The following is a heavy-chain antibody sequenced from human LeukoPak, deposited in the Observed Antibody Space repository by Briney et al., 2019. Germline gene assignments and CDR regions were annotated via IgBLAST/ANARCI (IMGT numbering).Heavy chain of an antibody. CDR3: ARAPSEIGGYYPEYFRH. CDR2: IKSDGST. CDR1: GFTFSSYW. D-gene: IGHD3-22*01. V-gene: IGHV3-74*01. Sequence: GGSLRLSCAASGFTFSSYWMHWVRQAPGKGLVWVSRIKSDGSTNYADSVKGRFTISRDNAKNTVSLQMNSLRAEDTGVYYCARAPSEIGGYYPEYFRHWGQGTLVTVS. J-gene: IGHJ1*01.